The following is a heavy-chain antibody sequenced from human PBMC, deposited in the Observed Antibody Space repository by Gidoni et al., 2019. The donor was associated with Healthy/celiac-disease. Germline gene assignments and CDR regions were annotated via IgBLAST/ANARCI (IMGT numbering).Heavy chain of an antibody. CDR1: GGSFSGYY. D-gene: IGHD6-13*01. J-gene: IGHJ4*02. V-gene: IGHV4-34*01. CDR3: ARGHVIYSSSWKGHDY. Sequence: QVQLQQWGAGLLKPSETLSLTCAVYGGSFSGYYWSWIRQPPGKGLEWIGEINHSGSTNYNPSLKSRVTISVDTSKNQFSLKLSSVTAADTAVYYCARGHVIYSSSWKGHDYWGQGTLVTVSS. CDR2: INHSGST.